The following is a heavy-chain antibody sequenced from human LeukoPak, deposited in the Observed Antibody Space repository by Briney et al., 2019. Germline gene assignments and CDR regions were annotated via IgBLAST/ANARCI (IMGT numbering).Heavy chain of an antibody. CDR1: GFTFSSYG. CDR2: IRYDGGNK. J-gene: IGHJ4*02. CDR3: AKDSRSVVVTVVPYDN. V-gene: IGHV3-30*02. D-gene: IGHD2-21*02. Sequence: GGSLRLSCAASGFTFSSYGIHWVRQAPGKGLEWVAFIRYDGGNKYYADSLKGRFTISRDNSTNTVYLQMNSLRAEDTAVYYCAKDSRSVVVTVVPYDNWGERALGSVSS.